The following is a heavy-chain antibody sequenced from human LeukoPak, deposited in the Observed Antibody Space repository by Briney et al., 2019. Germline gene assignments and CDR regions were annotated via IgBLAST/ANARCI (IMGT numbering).Heavy chain of an antibody. J-gene: IGHJ4*02. CDR2: INPDGSEK. V-gene: IGHV3-7*01. Sequence: GGSLRLSCEASGFTFSSLWMTWVRQAPGKGLEWVANINPDGSEKYYVDSVKGRFTISRDNAQNSLYLQMNSLRVEDTAIYFCARGGSGTSWYWYYWGQGTLVTVSS. D-gene: IGHD6-13*01. CDR3: ARGGSGTSWYWYY. CDR1: GFTFSSLW.